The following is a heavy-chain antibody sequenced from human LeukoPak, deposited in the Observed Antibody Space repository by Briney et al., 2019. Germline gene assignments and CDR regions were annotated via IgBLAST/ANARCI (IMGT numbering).Heavy chain of an antibody. CDR1: GGSISSYY. J-gene: IGHJ6*03. D-gene: IGHD2-15*01. Sequence: SEALSLTCTVSGGSISSYYWSWIRQPPGKGLEWIGEINHSGSTNYNPSLKSRVTMSVDTSKNQFSLKLSSVTAADTAVYYCARDGGSGYCSGGSCPDDYYYYYMDVWGKGTTVTISS. V-gene: IGHV4-34*01. CDR2: INHSGST. CDR3: ARDGGSGYCSGGSCPDDYYYYYMDV.